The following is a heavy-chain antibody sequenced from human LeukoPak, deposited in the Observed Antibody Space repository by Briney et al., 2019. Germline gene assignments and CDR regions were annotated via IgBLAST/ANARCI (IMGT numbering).Heavy chain of an antibody. V-gene: IGHV2-5*02. CDR2: IYWDDDK. J-gene: IGHJ4*02. Sequence: SGPTLVKPTQTLTLTCTFSGFSLSTTGVGVGWIRQPPGKALEWLALIYWDDDKRYSPSLKSRLTITKDTSKNQVVLTVTNMDPVDTATYYCAHRRQITTAGKSYYFDYWGQGTLVTVSS. CDR1: GFSLSTTGVG. CDR3: AHRRQITTAGKSYYFDY. D-gene: IGHD6-13*01.